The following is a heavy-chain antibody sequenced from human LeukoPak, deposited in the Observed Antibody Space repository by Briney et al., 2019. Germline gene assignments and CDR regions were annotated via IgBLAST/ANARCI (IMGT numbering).Heavy chain of an antibody. Sequence: SETLPLTCPVSGGSIRSYYWSWLRQPPGKGLEWIGHIYYSGSTNYNPSLKSRVTISVDTSKNQFSLKLSSVTAADTAVYYCAIYYYGSGITGMDVWGQGTTVTVSS. D-gene: IGHD3-10*01. J-gene: IGHJ6*02. CDR3: AIYYYGSGITGMDV. CDR2: IYYSGST. CDR1: GGSIRSYY. V-gene: IGHV4-59*01.